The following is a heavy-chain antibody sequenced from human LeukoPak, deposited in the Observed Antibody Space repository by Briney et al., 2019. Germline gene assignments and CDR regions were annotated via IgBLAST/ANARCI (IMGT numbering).Heavy chain of an antibody. J-gene: IGHJ4*02. CDR2: IKQDGSEK. CDR1: GFTFSSYW. Sequence: GGSLRLSCAASGFTFSSYWMSWVRQAPGKGLEWVANIKQDGSEKKYVDSVKGRFTISRDNAKNSLYLQMNSLRAEDTAVYYCAKVAKYYYGSETYYFFEHWGQGTPVTASS. D-gene: IGHD3-10*01. CDR3: AKVAKYYYGSETYYFFEH. V-gene: IGHV3-7*01.